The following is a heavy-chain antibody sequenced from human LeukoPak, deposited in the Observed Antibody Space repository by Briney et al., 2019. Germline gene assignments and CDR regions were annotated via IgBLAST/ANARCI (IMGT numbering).Heavy chain of an antibody. V-gene: IGHV3-23*01. CDR2: ISGSGGST. CDR3: AKDQQQPRAFDY. Sequence: GGSRRLSCAASGFTFSSYAMSWVRQAPGKGLEWVSAISGSGGSTYYADSVKGRFTISRDNSKNTLYLQMNSLRAEDTAVYYCAKDQQQPRAFDYWGQGTLVTVSS. J-gene: IGHJ4*02. D-gene: IGHD6-13*01. CDR1: GFTFSSYA.